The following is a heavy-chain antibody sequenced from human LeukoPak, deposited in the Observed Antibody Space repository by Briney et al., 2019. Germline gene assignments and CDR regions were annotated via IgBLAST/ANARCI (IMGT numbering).Heavy chain of an antibody. CDR3: AKDRVAARSYYYYGMDV. CDR2: ISGSGGST. CDR1: GFTFSSYA. V-gene: IGHV3-23*01. Sequence: GGSLRLSCAASGFTFSSYAMSWVRQAPGKGLEWVSAISGSGGSTYYADSVKGRFTISRDNSKNTLYLQMNSLRAEDTAVYYCAKDRVAARSYYYYGMDVWGQGTTVTVSS. D-gene: IGHD6-6*01. J-gene: IGHJ6*02.